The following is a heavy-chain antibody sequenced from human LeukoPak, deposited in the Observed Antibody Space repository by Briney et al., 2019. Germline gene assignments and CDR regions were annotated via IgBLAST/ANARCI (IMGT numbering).Heavy chain of an antibody. CDR2: IVDSGDST. J-gene: IGHJ6*03. CDR1: GITFSTYV. D-gene: IGHD2-21*01. Sequence: GGSLRLSCAASGITFSTYVMTWVRQAPGKGLEWVSAIVDSGDSTFYTDSVKGRFIISRDNSKNTLYLQMNSLRAEGTAVYYCAKVLNCGGDCYYMDVWGKGTTVTVSS. V-gene: IGHV3-23*01. CDR3: AKVLNCGGDCYYMDV.